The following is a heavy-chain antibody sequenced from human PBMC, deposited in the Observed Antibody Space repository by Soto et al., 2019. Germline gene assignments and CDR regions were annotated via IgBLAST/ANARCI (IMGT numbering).Heavy chain of an antibody. CDR1: GFTFSSYS. D-gene: IGHD3-10*01. V-gene: IGHV3-21*01. CDR2: ISSSSSYI. J-gene: IGHJ4*02. CDR3: ARGELERILPLLWCGSASDY. Sequence: EVQLVGSGGGLVKPGGSLRLSCAASGFTFSSYSMNWVRQAPGKGLEWVSSISSSSSYIYYADSVKGRFTISRDNAKNSLYLQMNSLRAEDTAVYYCARGELERILPLLWCGSASDYWGQGTLVTVSA.